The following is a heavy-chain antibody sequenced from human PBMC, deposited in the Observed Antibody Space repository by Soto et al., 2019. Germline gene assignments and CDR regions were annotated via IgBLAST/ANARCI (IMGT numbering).Heavy chain of an antibody. Sequence: GESLKISCKGSGYTFSNYWIDWVRQMPGKGLEWMGIIYPGDSDTRYSPSFQGQVTISVDKSITTAYLQWSSLKASDTAMYYCARRRDGGSYNEFDIWGQGTMVTVSS. J-gene: IGHJ3*02. D-gene: IGHD1-26*01. V-gene: IGHV5-51*01. CDR1: GYTFSNYW. CDR3: ARRRDGGSYNEFDI. CDR2: IYPGDSDT.